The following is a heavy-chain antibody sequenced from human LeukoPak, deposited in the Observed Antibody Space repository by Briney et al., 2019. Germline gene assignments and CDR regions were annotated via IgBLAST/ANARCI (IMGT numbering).Heavy chain of an antibody. CDR3: ARIDCSGGSCYSGYFDY. Sequence: GESLKISCKGSGYSFTSYWIGWVRQMPGKGLEWMGVIYPGDSDTRYSTSFQGQVTISADKSISTAYLQWSSLKASDTDMYYCARIDCSGGSCYSGYFDYWGQGTLVTVSS. D-gene: IGHD2-15*01. J-gene: IGHJ4*02. V-gene: IGHV5-51*01. CDR2: IYPGDSDT. CDR1: GYSFTSYW.